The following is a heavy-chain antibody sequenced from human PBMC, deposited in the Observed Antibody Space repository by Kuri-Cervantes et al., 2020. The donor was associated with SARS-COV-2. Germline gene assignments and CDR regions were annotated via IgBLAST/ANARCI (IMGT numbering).Heavy chain of an antibody. CDR3: ARGLSGWFAFDI. CDR2: IGPSGTTK. J-gene: IGHJ3*02. V-gene: IGHV3-11*04. CDR1: GFIFSDYY. D-gene: IGHD6-19*01. Sequence: GGSLRLSCTASGFIFSDYYMTWIRQAPGKGLEWVSNIGPSGTTKYYADSVKGRFTISRDNAKNSLYLQMNSLRAEDTAVYYCARGLSGWFAFDIWGQGTMVTVSS.